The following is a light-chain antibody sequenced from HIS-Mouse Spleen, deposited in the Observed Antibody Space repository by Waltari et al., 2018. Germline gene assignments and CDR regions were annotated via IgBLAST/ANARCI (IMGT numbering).Light chain of an antibody. CDR2: EDG. CDR3: YSTDSSGNHRV. J-gene: IGLJ2*01. V-gene: IGLV3-10*01. Sequence: SYELTQPPSVSVSPGQTARITCSGDALPKKYASWYKQKSGQAPVRVIYEDGTRPSGIPEGFSGSSSGTMATLTISGAQVEDEADYYCYSTDSSGNHRVFGGGTKLTVL. CDR1: ALPKKY.